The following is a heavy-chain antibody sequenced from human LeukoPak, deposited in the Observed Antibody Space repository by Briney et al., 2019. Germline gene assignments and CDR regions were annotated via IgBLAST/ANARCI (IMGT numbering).Heavy chain of an antibody. CDR2: IYYSGST. CDR3: ARGRELLSAFDI. J-gene: IGHJ3*02. D-gene: IGHD1-26*01. Sequence: SETLSLTCTVSGGSISSYYWSWIRQPPGKGLEWIGYIYYSGSTNYNPSLKSRVTISVDTSKNQFSLKLSSVTAADTAVYYCARGRELLSAFDIWGQGTMVTVSS. CDR1: GGSISSYY. V-gene: IGHV4-59*01.